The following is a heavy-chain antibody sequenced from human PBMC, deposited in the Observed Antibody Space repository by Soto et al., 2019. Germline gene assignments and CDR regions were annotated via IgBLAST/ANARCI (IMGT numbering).Heavy chain of an antibody. J-gene: IGHJ4*02. CDR3: ARGTIDYDFWSGYENFDY. Sequence: GGSLRLSCAASGFTFRTYGMHWVRQAPGKGLEWVAVIWFDGSKKYYADSVKGRFTISRDNSKNSLYLQMNSLRAEDTAVYYCARGTIDYDFWSGYENFDYWGQGTLVTVSS. D-gene: IGHD3-3*01. CDR1: GFTFRTYG. CDR2: IWFDGSKK. V-gene: IGHV3-33*01.